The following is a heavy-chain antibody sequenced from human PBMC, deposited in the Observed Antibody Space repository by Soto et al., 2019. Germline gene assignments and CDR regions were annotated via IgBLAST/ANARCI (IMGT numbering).Heavy chain of an antibody. Sequence: SETLSFTCAVYGGSFSGYYWYWIRQPPGKGLEWIGYIDHSGSTYYNPSLKSRVTISVDRSKNQFSLKLSSVTAADTAVYYCARTDTAMLDYWGQGTLVTVSS. CDR1: GGSFSGYY. D-gene: IGHD5-18*01. CDR2: IDHSGST. V-gene: IGHV4-34*01. CDR3: ARTDTAMLDY. J-gene: IGHJ4*02.